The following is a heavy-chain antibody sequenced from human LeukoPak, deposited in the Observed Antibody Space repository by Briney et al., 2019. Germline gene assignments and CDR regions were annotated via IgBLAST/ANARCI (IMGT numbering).Heavy chain of an antibody. Sequence: GGTLTLSCAASGFTFSSYAMSWVRQPPGKGLEWVSAISGSGGSTYYADSVKGRFTISRDNSNHTLYLQLNTLRAEDTAVYYCAKDGGYCSGGSCYSPFAKYFQHWGQATLVTVSS. CDR3: AKDGGYCSGGSCYSPFAKYFQH. V-gene: IGHV3-23*01. J-gene: IGHJ1*01. D-gene: IGHD2-15*01. CDR2: ISGSGGST. CDR1: GFTFSSYA.